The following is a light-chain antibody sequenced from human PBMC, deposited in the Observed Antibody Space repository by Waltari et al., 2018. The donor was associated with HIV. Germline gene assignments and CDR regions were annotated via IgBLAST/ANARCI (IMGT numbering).Light chain of an antibody. CDR3: QQYYSSPGT. V-gene: IGKV1-5*03. CDR2: KAS. CDR1: QSIIVW. J-gene: IGKJ1*01. Sequence: DIQMTQSPSTLSASVGDRVTITCRASQSIIVWLAWYQQKPGKAPTLLIYKASSLESGVPSRFSGSGSGTEFTLTISSLQPDDFATYYCQQYYSSPGTFGQGTKVEIK.